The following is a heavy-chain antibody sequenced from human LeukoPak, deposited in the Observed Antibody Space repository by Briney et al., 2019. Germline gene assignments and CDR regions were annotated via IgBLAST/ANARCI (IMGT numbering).Heavy chain of an antibody. CDR1: GFTFSSYW. CDR3: KSGGAAPGSFDY. V-gene: IGHV3-7*01. D-gene: IGHD1-1*01. CDR2: IKYDGNEE. Sequence: PGGSLRLSCAASGFTFSSYWMSWMRQAPGKGLEWVANIKYDGNEEYYVDSVKGRFTISRDNAKNSLYLQLNSLRVEDTAVYYCKSGGAAPGSFDYWGQGTLVTASP. J-gene: IGHJ4*02.